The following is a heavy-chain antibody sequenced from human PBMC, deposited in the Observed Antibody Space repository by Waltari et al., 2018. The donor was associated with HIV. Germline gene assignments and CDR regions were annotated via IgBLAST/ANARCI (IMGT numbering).Heavy chain of an antibody. CDR1: GFTFSIYW. Sequence: EVQLVESGGGLVQPGGSLRISCAVSGFTFSIYWMTWVRRAPGKGGEGVANIKEDGSEKDYGDYEKGRFTISRENAKKSLYLQMNGLRVEDTAVYYWARDPEGYTRGGGDFDYWGQGTLVTVCS. CDR3: ARDPEGYTRGGGDFDY. CDR2: IKEDGSEK. J-gene: IGHJ4*02. V-gene: IGHV3-7*01. D-gene: IGHD5-12*01.